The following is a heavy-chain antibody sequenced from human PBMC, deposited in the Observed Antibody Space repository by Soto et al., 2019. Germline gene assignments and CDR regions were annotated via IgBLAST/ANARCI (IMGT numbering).Heavy chain of an antibody. CDR3: ARVIGGFGENKYYYYGMDV. Sequence: GASVKVSCKASGYTFTSYDINWVRQATGQGLEWTGWMNPNSGNTGYAQKFQGRVTMTRNTSISTAYMELSSLRSEDTAVYYCARVIGGFGENKYYYYGMDVWGQGTTVTVSS. D-gene: IGHD3-10*01. J-gene: IGHJ6*02. V-gene: IGHV1-8*01. CDR2: MNPNSGNT. CDR1: GYTFTSYD.